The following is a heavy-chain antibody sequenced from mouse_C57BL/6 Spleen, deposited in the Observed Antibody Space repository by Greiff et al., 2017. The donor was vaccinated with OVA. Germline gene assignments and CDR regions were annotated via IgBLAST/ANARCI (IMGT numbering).Heavy chain of an antibody. CDR3: TRGVTTRAMDY. CDR2: IDPEDGDT. Sequence: VQLQQSGAELVRPGASVKLSCTASGFNIKDYYMHWVKQRPEQGLEWIGRIDPEDGDTDYAPKFQGKATMTADTSSNTAYLQLSSLTSEDTAVYYCTRGVTTRAMDYWGQGTSVTVSS. V-gene: IGHV14-1*01. CDR1: GFNIKDYY. D-gene: IGHD2-2*01. J-gene: IGHJ4*01.